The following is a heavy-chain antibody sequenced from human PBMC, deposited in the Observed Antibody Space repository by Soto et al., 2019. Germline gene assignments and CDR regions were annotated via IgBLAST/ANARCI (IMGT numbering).Heavy chain of an antibody. D-gene: IGHD2-2*01. J-gene: IGHJ6*02. CDR1: GYTFTSYA. Sequence: QVQLVQSGAEVKKPGASVKVSCKASGYTFTSYAMHWVRQAPGQRLEWMGWINAGNGNTKYSQKFQGRVTITRDTXASXDXKELSSLRSEDTAVYYCARTDIVVVPAARIYYGMDVWGQGTTVTVSS. V-gene: IGHV1-3*01. CDR2: INAGNGNT. CDR3: ARTDIVVVPAARIYYGMDV.